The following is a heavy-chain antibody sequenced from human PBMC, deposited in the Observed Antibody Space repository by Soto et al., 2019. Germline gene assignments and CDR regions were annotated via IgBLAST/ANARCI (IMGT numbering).Heavy chain of an antibody. CDR3: AKDPRYCSGGSCYFEYFQH. CDR1: GFTFSSYA. Sequence: EVQLLESGGGLVQPGGSLRLSCAASGFTFSSYAMSWVRQAPGKGLEWVSAISGSGGSTYYADSVKGRFTISRDNFKNTLYLQMNSLRAEDTAVYYCAKDPRYCSGGSCYFEYFQHWGQGTLVTVSS. J-gene: IGHJ1*01. V-gene: IGHV3-23*01. D-gene: IGHD2-15*01. CDR2: ISGSGGST.